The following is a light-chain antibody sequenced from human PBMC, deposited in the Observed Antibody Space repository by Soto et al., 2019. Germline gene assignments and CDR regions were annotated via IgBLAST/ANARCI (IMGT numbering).Light chain of an antibody. CDR1: QGINTW. CDR2: AAS. J-gene: IGKJ4*01. Sequence: DIQMTQSPSSVSASVGDRVTIACRASQGINTWLAWYQQKPGKAPKLLIYAASSLQSGVPSRFSGSGSGTDFTLTISSLQPEDFATYYCQQANSFPALTFGGGTKVEIK. CDR3: QQANSFPALT. V-gene: IGKV1-12*01.